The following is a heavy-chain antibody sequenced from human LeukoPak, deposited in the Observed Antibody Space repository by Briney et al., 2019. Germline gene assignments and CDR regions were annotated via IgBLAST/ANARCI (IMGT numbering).Heavy chain of an antibody. V-gene: IGHV4-59*01. J-gene: IGHJ4*02. Sequence: PSEALSLTCTVSGGSISSYYWSWIRQPPGKGLEWIGYIYYSGSTNYNPSLKSRVTISVDTSKNQFSLKLSSETAADTAVYYCARVGANYYYDSSGYYDYWGQGTLVTVSS. CDR2: IYYSGST. CDR1: GGSISSYY. D-gene: IGHD3-22*01. CDR3: ARVGANYYYDSSGYYDY.